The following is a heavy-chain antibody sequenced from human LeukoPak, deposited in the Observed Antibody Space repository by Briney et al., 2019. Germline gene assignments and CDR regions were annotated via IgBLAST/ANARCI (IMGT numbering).Heavy chain of an antibody. J-gene: IGHJ4*02. Sequence: SVKVSCKASGGSFTTHSIRWVRQAPGQGLEWMGRIIPLYGTPNYAQKFQGRVTITADKSTGSAYMVLSSLRLEDTAVYYCGRRLTGDWGQGTLVTVSS. D-gene: IGHD7-27*01. V-gene: IGHV1-69*06. CDR2: IIPLYGTP. CDR3: GRRLTGD. CDR1: GGSFTTHS.